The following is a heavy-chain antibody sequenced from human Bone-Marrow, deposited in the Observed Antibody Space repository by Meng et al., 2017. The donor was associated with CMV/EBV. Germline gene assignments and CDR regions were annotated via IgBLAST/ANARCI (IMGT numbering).Heavy chain of an antibody. J-gene: IGHJ6*02. D-gene: IGHD3-3*01. CDR3: ARDKVRYYDFWSGYGGMDV. Sequence: GESLKISCVGSGCTFSRHSMKWVRQAPGKGLERVTSTSRSSNYREYTDSPKGRFTISRDNAKNTLYLQMNSLRAEDTAVYYCARDKVRYYDFWSGYGGMDVWGQGTTVTVSS. CDR2: TSRSSNYR. V-gene: IGHV3-21*01. CDR1: GCTFSRHS.